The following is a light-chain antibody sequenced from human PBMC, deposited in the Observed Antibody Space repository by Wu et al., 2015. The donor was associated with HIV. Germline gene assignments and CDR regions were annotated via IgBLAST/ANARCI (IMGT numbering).Light chain of an antibody. Sequence: EIVLTQSPGTLSLSPGERATLSCRASQNINSYSSAWYQQKPGQPPRLLIYIATSRATGVPDRFSGSGSGTDFTLTISRLEPEDFAVYYCQQYDASPLTFGGGTKVEIK. CDR3: QQYDASPLT. CDR2: IAT. V-gene: IGKV3-20*01. J-gene: IGKJ4*01. CDR1: QNINSYS.